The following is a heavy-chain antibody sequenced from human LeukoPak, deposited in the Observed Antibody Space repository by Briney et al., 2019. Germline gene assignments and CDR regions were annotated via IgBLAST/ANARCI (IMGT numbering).Heavy chain of an antibody. CDR3: ARDMWDYVWGSYSNVDY. CDR2: INPNSGGT. Sequence: ASVKVSCKASGYTFTGYYMHWVRQAPGQGLEWMGWINPNSGGTNYAQKFQGRVTMTRDTSISTAYMELSRLRSDDTAVCYCARDMWDYVWGSYSNVDYWGQGTLVTVSS. J-gene: IGHJ4*02. D-gene: IGHD3-16*01. CDR1: GYTFTGYY. V-gene: IGHV1-2*02.